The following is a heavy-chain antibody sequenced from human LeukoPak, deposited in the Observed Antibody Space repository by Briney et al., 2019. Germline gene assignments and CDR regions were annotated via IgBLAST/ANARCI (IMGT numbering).Heavy chain of an antibody. CDR1: GFSFSSYD. CDR2: ISSSSSYI. D-gene: IGHD3-22*01. J-gene: IGHJ3*02. Sequence: GGSLRLSCAASGFSFSSYDMNWVRQAPGKGLEWVSSISSSSSYIYYADSVKGRFTISRDNAKNSLYLQMNSLRAEDTAVYYCARQYYYDSSGRAFDIWGQGTMVTVSS. CDR3: ARQYYYDSSGRAFDI. V-gene: IGHV3-21*01.